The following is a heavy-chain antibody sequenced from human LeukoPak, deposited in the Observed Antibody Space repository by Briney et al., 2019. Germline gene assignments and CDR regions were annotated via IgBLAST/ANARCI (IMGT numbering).Heavy chain of an antibody. CDR3: ARGSVTTGNY. J-gene: IGHJ4*02. CDR2: ISSSSSYI. CDR1: GFTFSSYS. D-gene: IGHD4-17*01. Sequence: AGGSLRLSCAASGFTFSSYSMNWVRQAPGKGLEWVSSISSSSSYIYYADSVKGRFTISRDNAKNSLYLQMNSLRAEDTAVYYCARGSVTTGNYWGQGTLVTVSS. V-gene: IGHV3-21*01.